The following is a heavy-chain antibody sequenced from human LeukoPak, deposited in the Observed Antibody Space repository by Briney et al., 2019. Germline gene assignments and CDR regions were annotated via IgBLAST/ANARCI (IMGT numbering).Heavy chain of an antibody. J-gene: IGHJ6*04. CDR3: AELGITMIGGV. CDR1: GFTFNN. CDR2: ISSSGSTI. V-gene: IGHV3-48*03. Sequence: PGGSLRLSCAASGFTFNNMNWVRQAPGKGLEWVSYISSSGSTIYYADSVKGRFTISRDNAKNSLYLQMNSLRAEDTAVYYCAELGITMIGGVWGKGTTVTISS. D-gene: IGHD3-10*02.